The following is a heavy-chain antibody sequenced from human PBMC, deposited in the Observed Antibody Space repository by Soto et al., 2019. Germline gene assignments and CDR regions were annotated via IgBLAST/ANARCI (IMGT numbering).Heavy chain of an antibody. CDR2: ISAYNGNT. V-gene: IGHV1-18*01. D-gene: IGHD6-19*01. CDR1: GYTFTSYG. J-gene: IGHJ5*02. Sequence: ASVKVSCKASGYTFTSYGISWVRQAPGQGLEWKGWISAYNGNTNYAMKLQGRVTMTTDTSTSTAYMELRSLRSDDTAVYYFAREEAYSSGWYRPNWFDPWGQGTLVTVSS. CDR3: AREEAYSSGWYRPNWFDP.